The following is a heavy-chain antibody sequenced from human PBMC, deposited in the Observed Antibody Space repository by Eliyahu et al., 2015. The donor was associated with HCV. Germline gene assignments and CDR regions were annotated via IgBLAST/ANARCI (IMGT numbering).Heavy chain of an antibody. V-gene: IGHV3-53*04. D-gene: IGHD4-17*01. J-gene: IGHJ4*02. CDR3: ARGTTKVDY. CDR1: GFTVSTNY. CDR2: IYSGGST. Sequence: EVQLVESGGGLVQPGGSLRLSCTASGFTVSTNYMSWVRQAPGKGLEWVSVIYSGGSTYYADSVKGRFTISRHISKNTLYLQMNSLRVEDTAVYYCARGTTKVDYWGQGTLVTVSS.